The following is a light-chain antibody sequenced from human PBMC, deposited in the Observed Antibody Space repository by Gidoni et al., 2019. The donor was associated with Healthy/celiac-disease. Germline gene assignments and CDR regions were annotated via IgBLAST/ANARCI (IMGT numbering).Light chain of an antibody. V-gene: IGKV3-15*01. CDR3: QQYNNWLT. CDR1: QSVSSN. CDR2: GAS. J-gene: IGKJ4*01. Sequence: EIVMTQSPATLSVSPGERATLSCRASQSVSSNFAWYQQKPGQAPRLLIYGASTRATGIPARFSGRGSGTEFTLTISSLQSEDFAVYYCQQYNNWLTFGGGTKVEIK.